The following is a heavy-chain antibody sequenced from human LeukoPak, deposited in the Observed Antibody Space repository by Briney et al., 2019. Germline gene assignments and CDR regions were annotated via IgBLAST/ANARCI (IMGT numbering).Heavy chain of an antibody. CDR2: INPNSGGT. D-gene: IGHD3-3*01. CDR1: GYTFTSYG. J-gene: IGHJ4*02. Sequence: LVASVKVSCKASGYTFTSYGISWVRQAPGQGLEWMGWINPNSGGTNYAQKFQGRVTMTRDTSISTAYMELSRLRSDDTAVYYCARDRSTIFGVVIGFDWGQGTLVTVSS. CDR3: ARDRSTIFGVVIGFD. V-gene: IGHV1-2*03.